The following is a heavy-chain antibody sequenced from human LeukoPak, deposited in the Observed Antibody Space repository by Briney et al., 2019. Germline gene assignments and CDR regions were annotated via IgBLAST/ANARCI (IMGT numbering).Heavy chain of an antibody. CDR3: ARAVLRGGKKYYFDY. Sequence: PSETLSLTCAVYGGSFSGYYWSLIRQPPGKGLEWIGEINHSGSTNYNPSLKSRVTISVDTSKNQFSLKLSSVTAADTAVYYCARAVLRGGKKYYFDYWGQGTLVTVSS. D-gene: IGHD3-10*01. CDR1: GGSFSGYY. J-gene: IGHJ4*02. V-gene: IGHV4-34*01. CDR2: INHSGST.